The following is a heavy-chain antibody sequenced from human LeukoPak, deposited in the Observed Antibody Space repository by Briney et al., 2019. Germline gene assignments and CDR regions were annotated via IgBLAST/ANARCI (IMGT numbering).Heavy chain of an antibody. CDR2: INQDGGDK. D-gene: IGHD5-12*01. Sequence: PGGSLRLSCAASGFTVSSNYMSWVRQAPGKGLEWVANINQDGGDKNYVGFVKGRFTISRDNAKNSLYLQMNSLRVEDTAVYYCVRWATLSPWGQGTLVTVSS. CDR1: GFTVSSNY. J-gene: IGHJ5*02. CDR3: VRWATLSP. V-gene: IGHV3-7*01.